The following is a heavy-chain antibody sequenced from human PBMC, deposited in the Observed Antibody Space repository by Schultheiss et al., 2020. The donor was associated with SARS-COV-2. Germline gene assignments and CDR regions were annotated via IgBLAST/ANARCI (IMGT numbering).Heavy chain of an antibody. V-gene: IGHV3-30-3*01. CDR3: ATDQRPGAAGNFYYYGMDV. CDR2: ISYDGSNK. J-gene: IGHJ6*02. Sequence: GGSLRLSCAASGFTFSSYAMHWVRQAPGKGLEWVAVISYDGSNKYYADSVKGRFTISRDNSKNTLYLQMNSLRAEDTAVYYCATDQRPGAAGNFYYYGMDVWGQGTTVTVSS. D-gene: IGHD6-13*01. CDR1: GFTFSSYA.